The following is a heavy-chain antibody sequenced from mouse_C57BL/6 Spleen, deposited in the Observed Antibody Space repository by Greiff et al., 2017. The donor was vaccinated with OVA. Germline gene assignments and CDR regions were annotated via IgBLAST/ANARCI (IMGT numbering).Heavy chain of an antibody. J-gene: IGHJ2*01. Sequence: VKLVESGPELVKPGASVKISCKASGYSFTSYYIHWVKQRPGQGLEWIGWIYPGSGNTKYNEKFKGKATLTADTSSSTAYMQLSSLTSEDSAVYYCARSGIYYYYDVWGQGTTLTVSS. CDR3: ARSGIYYYYDV. CDR1: GYSFTSYY. CDR2: IYPGSGNT. D-gene: IGHD2-4*01. V-gene: IGHV1-66*01.